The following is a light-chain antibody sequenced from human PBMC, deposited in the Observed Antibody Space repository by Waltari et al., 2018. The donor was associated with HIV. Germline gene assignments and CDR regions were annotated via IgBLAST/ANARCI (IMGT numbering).Light chain of an antibody. CDR2: EDT. V-gene: IGLV6-57*04. CDR1: SGRIASNY. Sequence: NFMLTQPHSVSESPGKTVTISCTRSSGRIASNYVQWYQQRPGSAPTTVIYEDTQRPSGVPDRFSGSIDSSSNSASLTISGLKTEDEADYYCQSYDSSNVVFGGGTKLTVL. J-gene: IGLJ2*01. CDR3: QSYDSSNVV.